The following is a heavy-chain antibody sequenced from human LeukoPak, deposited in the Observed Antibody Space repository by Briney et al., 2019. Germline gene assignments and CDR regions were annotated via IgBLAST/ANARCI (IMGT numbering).Heavy chain of an antibody. J-gene: IGHJ4*02. CDR3: ARQTGSGLFILP. Sequence: SETLSLTCTVSGASISSSNSYWGWVRQPPGKGLEWIGSIYYSGNTYYNASLKSQVSISIDTSKNQFSLRLTSVTAADTAVHYCARQTGSGLFILPGGQGTLVTVSS. V-gene: IGHV4-39*01. D-gene: IGHD3/OR15-3a*01. CDR2: IYYSGNT. CDR1: GASISSSNSY.